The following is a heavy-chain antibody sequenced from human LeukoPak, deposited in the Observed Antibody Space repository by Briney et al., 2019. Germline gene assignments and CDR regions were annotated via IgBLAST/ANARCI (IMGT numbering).Heavy chain of an antibody. CDR1: GFAFSTYA. CDR2: VTYSGAPT. V-gene: IGHV3-23*01. J-gene: IGHJ6*02. CDR3: AKGLQRTPYYYYGMDV. D-gene: IGHD2-2*01. Sequence: GGSLRLSCAASGFAFSTYAMNWVRQAPGKGLEWVSAVTYSGAPTYYADSVKGRFTISRDTPKNTLYLQMNSLRVEDTAVYYCAKGLQRTPYYYYGMDVWGQGTTVTVSS.